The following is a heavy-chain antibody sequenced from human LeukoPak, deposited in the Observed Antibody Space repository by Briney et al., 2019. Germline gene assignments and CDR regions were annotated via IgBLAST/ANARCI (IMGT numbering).Heavy chain of an antibody. J-gene: IGHJ6*02. D-gene: IGHD6-19*01. CDR2: IIPIFGTA. V-gene: IGHV1-69*01. Sequence: SVKVSCKASGGTFSSYAISWVRQAPGQALEWMGGIIPIFGTANYAQKFQGRVTITADESTSTAYMELSSLRSEDTAVYYCARAALGGPPGIAVAGPAGYYGMDVWGQGTTVTVSS. CDR3: ARAALGGPPGIAVAGPAGYYGMDV. CDR1: GGTFSSYA.